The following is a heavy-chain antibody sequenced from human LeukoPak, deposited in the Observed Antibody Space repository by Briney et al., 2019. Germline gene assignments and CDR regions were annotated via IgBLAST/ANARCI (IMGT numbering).Heavy chain of an antibody. CDR1: GGSISSYY. V-gene: IGHV4-59*01. J-gene: IGHJ4*02. Sequence: SETLSLTCTVSGGSISSYYWSWIRQPPGKGLEWIGYIYYSGSTNYNPSLKSRVTISVDTSKNQFSLKLSSVTAADTAVYYCAGASYDSSGVHWGQGTLVTVSS. CDR3: AGASYDSSGVH. CDR2: IYYSGST. D-gene: IGHD3-22*01.